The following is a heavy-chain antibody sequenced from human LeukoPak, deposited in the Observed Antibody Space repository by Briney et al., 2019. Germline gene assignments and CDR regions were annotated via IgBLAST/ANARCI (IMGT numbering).Heavy chain of an antibody. Sequence: PSETLSLTCAVYGGSFSGYYWSWIRQPPGKGLEWIGKINHSGSTNYNPSLKSRVTISVDTSKNQFSLKLSSVTAADTAVYYCARGMTGYVIDYWGQGTLVTVSS. CDR2: INHSGST. D-gene: IGHD5-12*01. V-gene: IGHV4-34*01. CDR3: ARGMTGYVIDY. CDR1: GGSFSGYY. J-gene: IGHJ4*02.